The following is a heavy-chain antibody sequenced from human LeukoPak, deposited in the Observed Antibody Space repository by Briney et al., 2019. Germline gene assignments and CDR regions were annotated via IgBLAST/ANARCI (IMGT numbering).Heavy chain of an antibody. D-gene: IGHD3-22*01. Sequence: SETLSLTCTVSGYSISSGYYWGWIRQPPGKGLEWIGTVYHSGTTYYIPSLKSRVTISVDTSKNQFSLKLNSVTAADTAMYYCARARGYYYDSSGDAFDIWGQGTMVTVSS. CDR1: GYSISSGYY. V-gene: IGHV4-38-2*02. J-gene: IGHJ3*02. CDR3: ARARGYYYDSSGDAFDI. CDR2: VYHSGTT.